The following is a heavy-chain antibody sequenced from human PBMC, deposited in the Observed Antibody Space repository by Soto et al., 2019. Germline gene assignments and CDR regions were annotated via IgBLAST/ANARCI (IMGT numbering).Heavy chain of an antibody. J-gene: IGHJ6*02. CDR2: IKEDGSEK. D-gene: IGHD3-16*01. CDR3: ARVENSFGGMDV. Sequence: EVQLVESGGGLVQPGGSLRLSCVVSGFTFGRHWMSWVRQAPGKGLEWVANIKEDGSEKNTVDSLKGRFTISRDNDRKSVYLQMSSLRAEDTAVYYCARVENSFGGMDVWGQGTTVIVS. CDR1: GFTFGRHW. V-gene: IGHV3-7*05.